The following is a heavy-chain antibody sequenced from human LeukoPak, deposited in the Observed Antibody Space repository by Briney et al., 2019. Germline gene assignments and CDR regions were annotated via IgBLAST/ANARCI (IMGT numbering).Heavy chain of an antibody. CDR1: GYTFTNYG. Sequence: ASVKVSCKASGYTFTNYGISWVRQAPGRGLEWMGRINPNNGNTNYAQKLQGRVTMTTDTSTSTAYMELRSLRSDDTAVYYCASTHCSDGSCYWSSLDYWGQGTLVTVSS. CDR2: INPNNGNT. CDR3: ASTHCSDGSCYWSSLDY. J-gene: IGHJ4*02. V-gene: IGHV1-18*01. D-gene: IGHD2-15*01.